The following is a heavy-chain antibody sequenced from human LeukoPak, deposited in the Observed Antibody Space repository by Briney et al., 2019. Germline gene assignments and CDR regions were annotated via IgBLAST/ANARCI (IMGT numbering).Heavy chain of an antibody. D-gene: IGHD5-18*01. J-gene: IGHJ5*02. CDR2: IYYSGST. CDR3: ARGGLWPQKFDP. CDR1: GGSISSYY. V-gene: IGHV4-59*01. Sequence: SETLSLTCTVSGGSISSYYWSWIRQPLGKGLEWIGYIYYSGSTNYNPSLKSRATISVDTSKNQFSLKLSSVTAADMAVYYCARGGLWPQKFDPWGQGTLVTVSS.